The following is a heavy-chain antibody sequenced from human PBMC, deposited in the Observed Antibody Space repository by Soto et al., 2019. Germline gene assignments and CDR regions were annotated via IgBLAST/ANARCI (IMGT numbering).Heavy chain of an antibody. CDR1: GATFSSYA. V-gene: IGHV1-69*12. CDR3: SAAFSGYYYGMDV. CDR2: IIPIVGTA. J-gene: IGHJ6*02. Sequence: QVQLVQSGAEVKKPGSSVKVSCKASGATFSSYAISWVRQAPGKGLEWMGGIIPIVGTANYAQKFQGRVTITADESTSTAYVELSSLRSEDTAVYYCSAAFSGYYYGMDVWGQGTTVTVSS. D-gene: IGHD2-15*01.